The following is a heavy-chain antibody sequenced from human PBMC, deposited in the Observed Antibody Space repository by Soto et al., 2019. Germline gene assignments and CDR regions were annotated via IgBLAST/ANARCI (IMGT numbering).Heavy chain of an antibody. Sequence: PSETLSLTCTVSGGSISSYYWSWIRQPPGKGLEWIGYIYYSGSTNYNPSLKSRVTISVDTSKNQFSLKLSSVTAADTAVYYCERADTAMDLPDYWGQGTLGTVSS. D-gene: IGHD5-18*01. CDR3: ERADTAMDLPDY. J-gene: IGHJ4*02. CDR1: GGSISSYY. CDR2: IYYSGST. V-gene: IGHV4-59*01.